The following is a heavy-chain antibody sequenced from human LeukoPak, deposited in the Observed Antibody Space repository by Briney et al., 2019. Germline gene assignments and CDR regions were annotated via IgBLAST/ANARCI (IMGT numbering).Heavy chain of an antibody. Sequence: PGGSLRLSCVASGFSFGNYAMSWVRQAPGKGLQWVSQISGTGGATWYAGFARDRFTISRDNSKKTLYLQMSGLRVEDTAMYYCVKDPRDTYGTNWFVSWGHGTLLIVSS. CDR1: GFSFGNYA. CDR3: VKDPRDTYGTNWFVS. CDR2: ISGTGGAT. V-gene: IGHV3-23*01. J-gene: IGHJ5*01. D-gene: IGHD2-21*01.